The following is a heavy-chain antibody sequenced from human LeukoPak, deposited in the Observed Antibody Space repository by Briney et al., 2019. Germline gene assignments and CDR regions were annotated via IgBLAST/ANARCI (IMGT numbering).Heavy chain of an antibody. V-gene: IGHV4-39*01. CDR1: GGSISSSNYY. Sequence: SETLSLTCTVSGGSISSSNYYWGWIRQPPGKGLEWIGNIYCSGSTYYNPSFKSRLTISVDTSKNQFSLKLSSVTAADTAVYYCASLRTGDFDYWGQGALVTVSS. CDR2: IYCSGST. D-gene: IGHD3-10*01. CDR3: ASLRTGDFDY. J-gene: IGHJ4*02.